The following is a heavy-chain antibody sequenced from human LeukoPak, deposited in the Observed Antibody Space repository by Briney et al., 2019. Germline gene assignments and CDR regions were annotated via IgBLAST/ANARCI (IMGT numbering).Heavy chain of an antibody. V-gene: IGHV3-15*01. D-gene: IGHD3-22*01. Sequence: GGSLRLSCAASGFTFSNAWMSWVRQAPGKGLEWVGRIKSKTDGGTTDYAAPVKGRFTISRDDSKNTLYLQMNSLKTEDTAVYYCARDILMDYYDSSGYFYWYFDLWGRGTLVTVSS. CDR2: IKSKTDGGTT. CDR3: ARDILMDYYDSSGYFYWYFDL. J-gene: IGHJ2*01. CDR1: GFTFSNAW.